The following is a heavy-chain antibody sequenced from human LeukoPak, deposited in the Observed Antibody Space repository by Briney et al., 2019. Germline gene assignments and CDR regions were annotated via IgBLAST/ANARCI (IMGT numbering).Heavy chain of an antibody. CDR2: INHSGST. V-gene: IGHV4-34*01. CDR1: GGSFSGYY. J-gene: IGHJ4*02. Sequence: SETLSLTCAVYGGSFSGYYWTFIRQPPGKGPEWIGEINHSGSTNYNPSLKSRVTISVDTSRNEFSLRLNSVTAAATAVYYCATFRWGVGFEYWGQGTLVTVSS. CDR3: ATFRWGVGFEY. D-gene: IGHD3-16*01.